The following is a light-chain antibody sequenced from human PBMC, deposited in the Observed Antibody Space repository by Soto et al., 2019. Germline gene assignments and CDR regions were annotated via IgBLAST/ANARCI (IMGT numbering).Light chain of an antibody. V-gene: IGKV3-11*01. CDR1: QSVSSY. Sequence: EIALTHPPATLSLSPRGRATLSCRASQSVSSYLAWYQQKPGQAPRLLIYDASNRATGIPARFSGSGSGTDFTLTISSLEPEDFAVYYCQQRSKWPSFGQGRLLEIK. J-gene: IGKJ5*01. CDR2: DAS. CDR3: QQRSKWPS.